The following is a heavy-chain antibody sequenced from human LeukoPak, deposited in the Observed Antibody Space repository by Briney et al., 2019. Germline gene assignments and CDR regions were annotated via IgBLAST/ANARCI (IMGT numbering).Heavy chain of an antibody. CDR1: GGSISSSSYY. D-gene: IGHD2-2*01. CDR3: ASGVVVPAAIRF. V-gene: IGHV4-39*01. Sequence: PSETLSLTCTVSGGSISSSSYYWGWIRQPPGKGLEWIGSIYYSGSTYYNPSLKSRVTISVDTSKNQFSLKLSSVTAADTAVYYCASGVVVPAAIRFWGQGTLVTVSS. CDR2: IYYSGST. J-gene: IGHJ4*02.